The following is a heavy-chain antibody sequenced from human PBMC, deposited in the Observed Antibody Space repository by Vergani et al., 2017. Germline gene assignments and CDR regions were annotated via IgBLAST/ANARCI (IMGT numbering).Heavy chain of an antibody. CDR1: GFTFSSYG. V-gene: IGHV3-33*01. CDR3: ARGYSYGNNWFDP. CDR2: IWYDGSNK. Sequence: QVQLVESGGGVVQPGRSLRPSCAASGFTFSSYGMHWVRQAPGKGLEWVAVIWYDGSNKYYADSVKGRFTISRDNSKNTLYLQMNSLRAEDTAVYYCARGYSYGNNWFDPWGQGTLVTVSS. J-gene: IGHJ5*02. D-gene: IGHD5-18*01.